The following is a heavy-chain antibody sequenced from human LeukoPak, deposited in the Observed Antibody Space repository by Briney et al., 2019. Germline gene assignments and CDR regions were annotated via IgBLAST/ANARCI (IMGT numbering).Heavy chain of an antibody. CDR3: ARHDYCSGGNCYAGGHAFDI. CDR2: IYYSGGT. V-gene: IGHV4-34*01. D-gene: IGHD2-15*01. J-gene: IGHJ3*02. Sequence: SETLSLTCAVYGGSFSGYHWSWIRQPPGKGLEWIGSIYYSGGTYYNPSLKSRVTISVDTSKNQFSLKLSSVTAADTAVYYCARHDYCSGGNCYAGGHAFDIWGQGKMVTVSS. CDR1: GGSFSGYH.